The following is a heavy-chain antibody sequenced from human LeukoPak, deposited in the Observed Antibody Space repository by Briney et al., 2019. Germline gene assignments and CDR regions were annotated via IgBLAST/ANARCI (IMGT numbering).Heavy chain of an antibody. V-gene: IGHV4-30-4*01. CDR3: ARGLGLTTGAYYFDS. CDR1: GGSISSGDYY. Sequence: SETLSLTCTVSGGSISSGDYYWSWIRQPPGKGLEWIGYIYYSGSSYYIPSLKSRVTISVDTSKNQFSLKLSSVTAADTAVYYCARGLGLTTGAYYFDSWGQGTMVAVSS. D-gene: IGHD3-22*01. CDR2: IYYSGSS. J-gene: IGHJ4*02.